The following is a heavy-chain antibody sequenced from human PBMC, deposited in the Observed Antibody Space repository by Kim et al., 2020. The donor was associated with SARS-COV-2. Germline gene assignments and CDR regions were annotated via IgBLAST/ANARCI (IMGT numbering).Heavy chain of an antibody. J-gene: IGHJ6*02. CDR3: KEELRDYYYGMDV. CDR1: GFTFSNAW. V-gene: IGHV3-15*01. CDR2: IKSKTDGGTT. Sequence: GGSLRLSCAASGFTFSNAWMSWVRQAPGKGLEWVGRIKSKTDGGTTDYAAPVKGRFTISRDDSKNTLYLQMNSLKTEDTAVYYCKEELRDYYYGMDVWGQGTTVTVSS. D-gene: IGHD1-7*01.